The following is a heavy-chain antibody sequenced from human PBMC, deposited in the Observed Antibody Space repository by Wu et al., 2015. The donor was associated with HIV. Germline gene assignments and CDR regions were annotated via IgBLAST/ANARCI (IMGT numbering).Heavy chain of an antibody. CDR1: GYSITANY. CDR3: AATMFRGGADR. D-gene: IGHD3-10*01. CDR2: INPNSGDR. Sequence: ESEVKKAGASVRVSCKASGYSITANYLFWVRQAPGQGLEWMGWINPNSGDRKYAQSFQGRVTMTRDKSVNTAYMELSSLRPDDTAVYFCAATMFRGGADRWGQGTLVIVSS. J-gene: IGHJ5*02. V-gene: IGHV1-2*02.